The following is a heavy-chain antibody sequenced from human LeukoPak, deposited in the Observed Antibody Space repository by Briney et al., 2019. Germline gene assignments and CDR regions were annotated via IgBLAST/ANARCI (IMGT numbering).Heavy chain of an antibody. J-gene: IGHJ3*02. D-gene: IGHD1-14*01. CDR3: ARGGTYGETGDAFDI. CDR1: GYTFPNYG. CDR2: ISESNGNT. V-gene: IGHV1-18*01. Sequence: GASVTVSCKASGYTFPNYGISWLRPPPGQGLAWVGWISESNGNTNYPHKLQGRVTMTTDTSTSTAYMELRSMRSDDTAVYYCARGGTYGETGDAFDIWGQGTMVTVSS.